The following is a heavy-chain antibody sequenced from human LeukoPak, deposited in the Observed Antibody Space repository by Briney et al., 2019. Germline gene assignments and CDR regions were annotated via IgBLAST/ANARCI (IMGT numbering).Heavy chain of an antibody. CDR3: ARDLNGGKYSSSWYELDY. CDR2: ISSSSSYI. V-gene: IGHV3-21*01. CDR1: GFTFSSYS. J-gene: IGHJ4*02. D-gene: IGHD6-13*01. Sequence: GGSLRLSCAASGFTFSSYSMNWVRRAPGKGLEWVSSISSSSSYIYYADSVKGRFTISRDNAKNSLYLQMNSLRAEDTAVYYCARDLNGGKYSSSWYELDYWGQGTLVTVSS.